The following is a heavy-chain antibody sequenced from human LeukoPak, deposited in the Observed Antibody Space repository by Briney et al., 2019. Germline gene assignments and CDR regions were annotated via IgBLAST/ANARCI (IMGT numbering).Heavy chain of an antibody. D-gene: IGHD6-19*01. Sequence: GGSLRLSCAASGFTFSSYSMNWVRQAPGKGLEWVSSISSSSSYIYYADSVKGRFTISRDNSKNTLYLQMNSLRAEDTAVYYCAKDKFRQWLVQGYYFDYWGQGTLVTVSS. J-gene: IGHJ4*02. CDR3: AKDKFRQWLVQGYYFDY. CDR1: GFTFSSYS. V-gene: IGHV3-21*01. CDR2: ISSSSSYI.